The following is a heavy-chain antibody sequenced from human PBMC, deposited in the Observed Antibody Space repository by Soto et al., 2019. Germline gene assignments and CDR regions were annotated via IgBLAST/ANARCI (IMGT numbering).Heavy chain of an antibody. V-gene: IGHV1-69*13. Sequence: ASVKVSCKASGGGNLRDYRTTWVRRAPGQGLEWMGGIIPKLGSTNYAQNFQGRVTVTADESTNTVYMELRSLRSDDTAVYYCARGGDGYTFGAVYWGQGTLVTVSS. J-gene: IGHJ4*02. CDR1: GGGNLRDYR. D-gene: IGHD2-21*01. CDR2: IIPKLGST. CDR3: ARGGDGYTFGAVY.